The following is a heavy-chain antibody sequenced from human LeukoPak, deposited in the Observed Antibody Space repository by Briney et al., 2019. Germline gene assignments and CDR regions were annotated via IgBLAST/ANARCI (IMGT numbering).Heavy chain of an antibody. CDR2: INPNSGGT. CDR3: ARVPFGELLPGAFDY. V-gene: IGHV1-2*02. D-gene: IGHD3-10*01. CDR1: GYTFTGYY. Sequence: EASVKVSCKASGYTFTGYYMHWVRQAPGQGLEWVGWINPNSGGTNYAQKFQGRVTMTRDTSISTAYMELSRLRSDDTAVYYCARVPFGELLPGAFDYWGQGTLVTVSS. J-gene: IGHJ4*02.